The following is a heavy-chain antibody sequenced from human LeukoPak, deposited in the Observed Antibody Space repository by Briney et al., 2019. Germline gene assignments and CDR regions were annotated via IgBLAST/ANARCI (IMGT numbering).Heavy chain of an antibody. V-gene: IGHV1-69*05. CDR2: IIPIFGTA. J-gene: IGHJ5*02. D-gene: IGHD1-26*01. CDR1: GGTFSSYA. CDR3: ASSGSYGSFWFDP. Sequence: SVKVSCKASGGTFSSYAISWVRQAPGQGLEWMGGIIPIFGTANYAQKFQGRVTITTDESTSTAYMELSSLRAEDTAVYYCASSGSYGSFWFDPWGQGTLVTVSS.